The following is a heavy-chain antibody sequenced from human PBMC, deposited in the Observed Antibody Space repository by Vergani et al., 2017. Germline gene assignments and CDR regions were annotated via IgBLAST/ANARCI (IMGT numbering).Heavy chain of an antibody. CDR1: GFTFSSYS. D-gene: IGHD3-22*01. V-gene: IGHV3-48*01. CDR2: ISSSSSTI. CDR3: ARALWGSNGYYLYY. Sequence: EVQLVESGGGLVQPGGSLRLSCAASGFTFSSYSMNWVRQAPGKGLEWVSYISSSSSTIYYADSVKGRFTISRDNAKNSLYLQMNSLRAEDTAVYYCARALWGSNGYYLYYWGQGTLVTVSS. J-gene: IGHJ4*02.